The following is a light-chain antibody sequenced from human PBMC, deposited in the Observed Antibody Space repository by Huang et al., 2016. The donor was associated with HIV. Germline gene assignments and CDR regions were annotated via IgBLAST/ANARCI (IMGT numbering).Light chain of an antibody. J-gene: IGKJ2*01. CDR2: DAS. Sequence: EIVMTQSPATLSASPGERATLSCRASQTISSNLAWYQQKPGQAPRLLIYDASTRVTSIPARFSGSGSGTEFTLTISSLQSEDFAVYYCQQYYNWPLYTFGQGSKLEIK. CDR1: QTISSN. V-gene: IGKV3-15*01. CDR3: QQYYNWPLYT.